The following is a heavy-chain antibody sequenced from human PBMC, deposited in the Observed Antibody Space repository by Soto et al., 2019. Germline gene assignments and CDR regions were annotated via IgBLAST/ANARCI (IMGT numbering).Heavy chain of an antibody. J-gene: IGHJ6*02. CDR3: AKDHTPTYYDFWSGSYYYYGMDV. CDR2: ISGSGGST. CDR1: GFTFSSYA. Sequence: GGSLRLSCAASGFTFSSYAMSWVRQAPGKGLEWVSAISGSGGSTYYADSVKGRFTISRDNSKNTLYLQMNSLRAEDTAVYYCAKDHTPTYYDFWSGSYYYYGMDVWGQGTTVTVSS. V-gene: IGHV3-23*01. D-gene: IGHD3-3*01.